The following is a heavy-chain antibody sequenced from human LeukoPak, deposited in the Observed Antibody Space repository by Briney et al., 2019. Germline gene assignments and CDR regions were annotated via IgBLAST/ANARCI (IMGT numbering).Heavy chain of an antibody. CDR3: AKDQGIAVAGTDDAFDI. CDR2: IAYDGSNE. D-gene: IGHD6-19*01. V-gene: IGHV3-30*18. CDR1: GFTFSNYG. Sequence: PGGSLRLSCAASGFTFSNYGMHWVRQAPGKGLEWVAVIAYDGSNEYYAEFVKGRFTISRANSKNTLYLQMYSLRAEDTAVYFCAKDQGIAVAGTDDAFDIWGQGTRVTVSS. J-gene: IGHJ3*02.